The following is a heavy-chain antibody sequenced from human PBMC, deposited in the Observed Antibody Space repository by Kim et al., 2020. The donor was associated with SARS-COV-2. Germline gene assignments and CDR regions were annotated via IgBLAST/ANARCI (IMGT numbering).Heavy chain of an antibody. D-gene: IGHD6-19*01. CDR3: ARALAVAGTGGYY. V-gene: IGHV3-74*01. J-gene: IGHJ4*02. Sequence: YADAVKARFTIARDNAKNTVYLRMNSLGAGDTAVYYCARALAVAGTGGYYWGQGTLVTVSS.